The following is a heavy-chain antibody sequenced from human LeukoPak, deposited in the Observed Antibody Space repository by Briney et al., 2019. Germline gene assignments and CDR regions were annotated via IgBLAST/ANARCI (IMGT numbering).Heavy chain of an antibody. CDR2: IYYSGST. D-gene: IGHD3-10*01. V-gene: IGHV4-31*03. CDR1: GGSISSGGYY. J-gene: IGHJ4*02. Sequence: PSQTLSLTCTVSGGSISSGGYYWSWLRQHPGKGLEWIGYIYYSGSTYYNPSLKSRVTISVDTSKNQFSLKLSSVTAADTAVYYCARDLAHYGSGKGAEGYYFDYWGQGTLVTVSS. CDR3: ARDLAHYGSGKGAEGYYFDY.